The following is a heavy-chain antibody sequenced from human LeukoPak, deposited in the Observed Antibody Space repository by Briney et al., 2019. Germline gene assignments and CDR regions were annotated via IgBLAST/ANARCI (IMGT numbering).Heavy chain of an antibody. D-gene: IGHD3/OR15-3a*01. Sequence: PSETLSLTCIVSGGSLSGFHWSWIRQTAGKGLEWIGRVSTSGNTFYNPSLESRVTMSADTSGIHFSLNLTSVTAADTAVYYCARETAWPENTPMILFSYFDYWGRGILVTVSS. CDR2: VSTSGNT. CDR3: ARETAWPENTPMILFSYFDY. CDR1: GGSLSGFH. J-gene: IGHJ4*02. V-gene: IGHV4-4*07.